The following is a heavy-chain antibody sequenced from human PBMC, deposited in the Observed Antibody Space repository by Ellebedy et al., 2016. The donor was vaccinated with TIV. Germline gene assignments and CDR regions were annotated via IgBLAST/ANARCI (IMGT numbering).Heavy chain of an antibody. Sequence: GESLKISCAASGFTFSSYAMHWVRQAPGKGLEYVSAISSNGGSTYYANSVKGRFTISRDNSKNTLYLQMGSLRAEDMAVYYCATGAGYGGNSGPLYYYYGMDVWGQGTTVTVSS. CDR2: ISSNGGST. J-gene: IGHJ6*02. CDR1: GFTFSSYA. V-gene: IGHV3-64*01. D-gene: IGHD4-23*01. CDR3: ATGAGYGGNSGPLYYYYGMDV.